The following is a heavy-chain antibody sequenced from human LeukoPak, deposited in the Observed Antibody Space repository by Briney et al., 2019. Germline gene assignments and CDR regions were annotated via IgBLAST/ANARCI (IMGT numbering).Heavy chain of an antibody. V-gene: IGHV3-21*01. CDR1: GFTFSSYA. J-gene: IGHJ4*02. Sequence: GGSLRLSCAASGFTFSSYAMSWVRQAPGKGLEWVSAISSSSSYIYYADSVKGRFTISRDNAKNSLYLQMNSLRAEDTAVYYCAKDPRLRYFDWLFGYYFDYWGQGTLVTVSS. D-gene: IGHD3-9*01. CDR2: ISSSSSYI. CDR3: AKDPRLRYFDWLFGYYFDY.